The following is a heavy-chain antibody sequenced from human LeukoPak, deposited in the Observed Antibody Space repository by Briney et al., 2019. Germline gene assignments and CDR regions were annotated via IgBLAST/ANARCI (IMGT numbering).Heavy chain of an antibody. CDR1: GDSISSSSHY. Sequence: SETLSLTCTVSGDSISSSSHYWGWIRQPPGKTLEWIGSLHHTGRSYSSAALKSRVNISMDMSKSQFSLKLNSVTAPDSGVYYCVAEMTASAAFDIWGRGTLVAVSS. CDR3: VAEMTASAAFDI. V-gene: IGHV4-39*01. D-gene: IGHD2-21*02. CDR2: LHHTGRS. J-gene: IGHJ3*02.